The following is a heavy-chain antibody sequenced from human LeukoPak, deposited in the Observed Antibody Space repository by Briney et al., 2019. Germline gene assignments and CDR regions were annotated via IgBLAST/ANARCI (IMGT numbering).Heavy chain of an antibody. D-gene: IGHD5-24*01. CDR1: GYTFTGYY. CDR3: ARVGWGDGYKYGGWFDP. V-gene: IGHV1-2*02. Sequence: GASVKVSCKASGYTFTGYYMHWVRQAPGQGPEWMGWINPNSGGTNYAQKFQGRVTMTRDTSISTAYMELSRLRSDDTAVYYCARVGWGDGYKYGGWFDPWGQGTLVTVSS. J-gene: IGHJ5*02. CDR2: INPNSGGT.